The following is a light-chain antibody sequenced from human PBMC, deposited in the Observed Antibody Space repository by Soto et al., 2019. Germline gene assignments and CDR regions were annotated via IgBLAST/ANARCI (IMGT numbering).Light chain of an antibody. Sequence: QSVLTQPPSASGTPGQRVTISCSGSSSNIGSNAIKWYQQLPGTAPKLLMYSTNQRPSGVPDRFSGSKSGTSASLAISGLQSEDEADYYCAAWDDILKAVIFGGGTKLTVL. CDR2: STN. CDR3: AAWDDILKAVI. J-gene: IGLJ2*01. CDR1: SSNIGSNA. V-gene: IGLV1-44*01.